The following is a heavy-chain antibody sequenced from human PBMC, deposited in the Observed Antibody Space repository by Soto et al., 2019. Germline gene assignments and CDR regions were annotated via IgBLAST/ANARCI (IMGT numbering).Heavy chain of an antibody. J-gene: IGHJ4*02. Sequence: SVKVSCKASGGTFSSYTISWVRQAPGQGLEWMGRIIPILGIANYAQKFQGRVTITADKSTSTAYMELSSLRSEDTAVYYCARGEDYYGSGSRYGYWGQGTLVTVSS. D-gene: IGHD3-10*01. V-gene: IGHV1-69*02. CDR2: IIPILGIA. CDR1: GGTFSSYT. CDR3: ARGEDYYGSGSRYGY.